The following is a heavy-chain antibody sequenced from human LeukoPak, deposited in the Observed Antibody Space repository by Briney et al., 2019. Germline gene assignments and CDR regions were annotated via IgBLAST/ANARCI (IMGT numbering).Heavy chain of an antibody. CDR2: IGTAGDT. J-gene: IGHJ5*02. V-gene: IGHV3-13*01. CDR1: GFTFSSYD. D-gene: IGHD3-10*01. Sequence: GGSLRLSCAASGFTFSSYDMHWVRQATGKGLEWVSAIGTAGDTYYPGSVKGRFTISRENAKNSLYLQMNSLRAEDTALYHCARVLSVLLWFGEFDPWGQGTLVTVSS. CDR3: ARVLSVLLWFGEFDP.